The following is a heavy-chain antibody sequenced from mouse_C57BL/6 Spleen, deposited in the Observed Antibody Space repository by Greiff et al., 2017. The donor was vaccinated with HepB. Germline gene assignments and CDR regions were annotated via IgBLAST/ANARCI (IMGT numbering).Heavy chain of an antibody. D-gene: IGHD2-5*01. CDR2: INPNNGGT. J-gene: IGHJ2*01. CDR3: ARSLYSNYDYFEY. Sequence: EVQLQQSGPELVKISCKASGYTFTDYYMNWVKQSHGKSLEWIGDINPNNGGTSYNQKFKGKATLTVDKSSSTAYMELRSLTSEDSAVYYCARSLYSNYDYFEYWGQGTTLTVSS. CDR1: GYTFTDYY. V-gene: IGHV1-26*01.